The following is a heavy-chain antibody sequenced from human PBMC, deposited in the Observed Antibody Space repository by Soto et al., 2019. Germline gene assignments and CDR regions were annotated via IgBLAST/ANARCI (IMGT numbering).Heavy chain of an antibody. V-gene: IGHV3-30*18. D-gene: IGHD6-19*01. CDR1: GFTFSSSA. Sequence: GGSLRLSCAASGFTFSSSAMHWVRQAPGKGLEWVAVISNDGNNKYYGDSVKGRFTISRDNSKNTLYLQMNSLRAEDTAVYYCAKDAYSSGWYGYFDYWGQGTQVTVPQ. CDR3: AKDAYSSGWYGYFDY. J-gene: IGHJ4*02. CDR2: ISNDGNNK.